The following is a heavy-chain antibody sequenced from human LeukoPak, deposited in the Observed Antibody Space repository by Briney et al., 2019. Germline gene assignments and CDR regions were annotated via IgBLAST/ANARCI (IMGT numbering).Heavy chain of an antibody. D-gene: IGHD1-1*01. CDR1: GGSVSSGTYY. J-gene: IGHJ4*02. Sequence: PSETLSLTCTVSGGSVSSGTYYWRWIRQPPGKGLEWIGYIYYSGSTNYNPSLKSRVTISTDTSKNQFSLKLSSVTAADTAVYYCARDRVRGNANPYFDYWGQGTLVTVSS. CDR2: IYYSGST. V-gene: IGHV4-61*01. CDR3: ARDRVRGNANPYFDY.